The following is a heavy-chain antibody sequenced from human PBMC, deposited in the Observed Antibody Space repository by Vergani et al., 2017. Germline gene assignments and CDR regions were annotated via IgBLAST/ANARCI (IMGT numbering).Heavy chain of an antibody. V-gene: IGHV3-49*04. CDR1: GFSFGDYA. J-gene: IGHJ4*02. CDR2: IRNKAYGGTT. CDR3: SRGRGYSFGYSDY. D-gene: IGHD5-18*01. Sequence: ELPLLESGGGLVPPGRSLRLSCAASGFSFGDYAMTWVRQAPGKGLEWVAFIRNKAYGGTTEYAASVKGRFTISRDDSKRLAYLQLSGLKTEDTAVYFCSRGRGYSFGYSDYWGQGTLVTVSS.